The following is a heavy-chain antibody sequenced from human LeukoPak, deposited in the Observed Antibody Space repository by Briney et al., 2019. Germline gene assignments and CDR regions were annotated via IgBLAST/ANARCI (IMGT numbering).Heavy chain of an antibody. V-gene: IGHV1-18*01. CDR2: ISAYNGNT. J-gene: IGHJ4*02. Sequence: ASVKVSCKASGYTFTSYGISWVRQAPGQGLEWMGWISAYNGNTNYAQKLQGRVTMTTDTSTSTAYMELRSLRSDDTAVYYCARVKGRYATTVTSIDYWGQGTLVTVSS. D-gene: IGHD4-11*01. CDR1: GYTFTSYG. CDR3: ARVKGRYATTVTSIDY.